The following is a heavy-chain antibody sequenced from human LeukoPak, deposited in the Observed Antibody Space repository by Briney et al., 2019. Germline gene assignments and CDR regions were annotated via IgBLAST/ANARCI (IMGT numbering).Heavy chain of an antibody. CDR3: ARALGELSFIIDY. Sequence: GGSLRLSCAASGFTFSSYAMSWVRQAPGKGLEWASGISGSGGSTYYADSVKGRFTISRDSSRNTLYLQMNSLRAEDTGLYYCARALGELSFIIDYWGQGTLVTVSS. V-gene: IGHV3-23*01. J-gene: IGHJ4*02. D-gene: IGHD3-16*02. CDR2: ISGSGGST. CDR1: GFTFSSYA.